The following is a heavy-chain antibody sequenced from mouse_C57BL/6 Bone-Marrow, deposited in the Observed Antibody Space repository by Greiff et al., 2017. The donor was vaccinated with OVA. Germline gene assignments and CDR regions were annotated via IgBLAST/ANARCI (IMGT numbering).Heavy chain of an antibody. J-gene: IGHJ2*01. CDR2: IYPRSGNT. CDR3: ASITTVVFDY. Sequence: QVQLKESGAELARPGASVKLSCKASGYTFTSYGISWVKQRTGQGLEWIGEIYPRSGNTYYNEKFKGKATLTADKSSSTAYMELRSLTSEDSAVYFCASITTVVFDYWGQGTTLTVSS. V-gene: IGHV1-81*01. CDR1: GYTFTSYG. D-gene: IGHD1-1*01.